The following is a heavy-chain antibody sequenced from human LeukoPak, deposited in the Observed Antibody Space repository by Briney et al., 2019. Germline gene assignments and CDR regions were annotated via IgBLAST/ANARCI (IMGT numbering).Heavy chain of an antibody. V-gene: IGHV3-48*03. J-gene: IGHJ4*02. CDR1: GFTFSSYE. Sequence: GGSLRLSCAASGFTFSSYEIHWVRQAPGKGLEWVSYISTSGSIINYADSVKGRFTIPRDNAKNSLYLQMNSLTAEDTALYYCARGRIYFDYWGQGTLVTVSS. CDR3: ARGRIYFDY. CDR2: ISTSGSII.